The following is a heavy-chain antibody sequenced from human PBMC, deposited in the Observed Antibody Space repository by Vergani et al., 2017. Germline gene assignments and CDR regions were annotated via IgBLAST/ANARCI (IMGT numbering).Heavy chain of an antibody. CDR2: IKSDGSIT. CDR3: ARPGLAYCGGDCYLNWFDP. V-gene: IGHV3-74*01. J-gene: IGHJ5*02. Sequence: EVQLVESGGGLIHPGGSLRLSGEGSGFSFSGYWMHWVRQSPEKGLVWVSRIKSDGSITNYADSVKGRFTISRDNAKNTLYLQMNSLRAEDTAVYYCARPGLAYCGGDCYLNWFDPWGQGTLVTVSS. CDR1: GFSFSGYW. D-gene: IGHD2-21*01.